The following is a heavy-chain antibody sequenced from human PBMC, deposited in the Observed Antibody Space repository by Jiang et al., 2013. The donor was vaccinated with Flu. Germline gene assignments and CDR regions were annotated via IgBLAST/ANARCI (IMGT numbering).Heavy chain of an antibody. Sequence: SGAEVKKPGASVKVSCKASGYTFTSYGISWVRQAAGQGLEWMGWISGYNGNTNYAQKVQGRVTMTTDTSTSTAYMELRSLRSDDTAVYYCARELGAHYYGSGSYYALDYWGQGTLVTVSS. CDR2: ISGYNGNT. CDR1: GYTFTSYG. V-gene: IGHV1-18*01. CDR3: ARELGAHYYGSGSYYALDY. J-gene: IGHJ4*02. D-gene: IGHD3-10*01.